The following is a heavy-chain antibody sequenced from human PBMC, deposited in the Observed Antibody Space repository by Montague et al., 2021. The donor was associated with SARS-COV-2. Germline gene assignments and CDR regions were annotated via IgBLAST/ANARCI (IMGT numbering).Heavy chain of an antibody. CDR1: GDSFNSPKYY. CDR2: SYYSGTT. V-gene: IGHV4-39*01. CDR3: ARGSYGSVSYHAFDI. D-gene: IGHD3-10*01. Sequence: SETLSLTCTVSGDSFNSPKYYCAWIRQPPGKGLEWIGSSYYSGTTYDNPSLRSQVTMSVDTSKTQFSLKMNSVTAADTAVYYCARGSYGSVSYHAFDIWSQGTVVAVSS. J-gene: IGHJ3*02.